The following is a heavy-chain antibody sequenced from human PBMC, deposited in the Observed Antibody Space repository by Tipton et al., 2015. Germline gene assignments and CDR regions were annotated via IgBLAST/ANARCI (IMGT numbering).Heavy chain of an antibody. CDR2: IYPGDSDT. CDR1: GYSFSSYW. J-gene: IGHJ5*02. V-gene: IGHV5-51*01. D-gene: IGHD3-10*01. CDR3: ARGYGSGSYYTGNWFDP. Sequence: VQLVQSGAEVKKPGESLKISCKGSGYSFSSYWIGWVRQMPGKGLEWIGIIYPGDSDTRYSPSFQGQVTISADKSTSTAYLQWSSLKASDTAMYYCARGYGSGSYYTGNWFDPWGQGTLVTVSS.